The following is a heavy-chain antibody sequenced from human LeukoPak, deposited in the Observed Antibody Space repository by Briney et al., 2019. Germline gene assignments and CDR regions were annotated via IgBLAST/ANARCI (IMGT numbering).Heavy chain of an antibody. CDR1: GGSFSGYY. CDR3: ARGGLLWSGDPYYFDY. Sequence: SETLSLTCAVYGGSFSGYYWSWIRQPPGKGLEWIGEINHSGSTNYNPSLKSRVTISVDTSKNQFSLKLSSVTAADTAVYYCARGGLLWSGDPYYFDYWGQGTLVTVSS. J-gene: IGHJ4*02. CDR2: INHSGST. D-gene: IGHD3-10*01. V-gene: IGHV4-34*01.